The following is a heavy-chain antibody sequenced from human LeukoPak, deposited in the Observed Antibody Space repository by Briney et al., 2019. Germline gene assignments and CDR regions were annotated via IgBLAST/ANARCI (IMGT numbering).Heavy chain of an antibody. J-gene: IGHJ4*02. CDR2: ISYDGSKE. CDR1: GFTFSSYA. Sequence: GGSLRLSCVASGFTFSSYAMHWVRQAPGKGLEWVALISYDGSKEYYADSVKGRFTISRDNSKNTLYLQMNSLRAEDTAVYYCARGAAMSSTGFDYWGQGTLVTVSS. CDR3: ARGAAMSSTGFDY. D-gene: IGHD6-13*01. V-gene: IGHV3-33*08.